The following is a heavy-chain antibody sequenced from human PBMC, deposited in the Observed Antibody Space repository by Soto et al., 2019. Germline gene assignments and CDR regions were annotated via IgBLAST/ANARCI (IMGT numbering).Heavy chain of an antibody. CDR1: VFTFGDSY. CDR2: ISPGSGYP. CDR3: VRGGGGGLFDP. Sequence: GGSLRLSCAGSVFTFGDSYMIWIRQAPGKGLEWLSYISPGSGYPAYADSVKGRFTISRDNAKRSLYLQMMSLTAEDTAIYYCVRGGGGGLFDPWGQGTMVTVSS. D-gene: IGHD2-15*01. V-gene: IGHV3-11*06. J-gene: IGHJ5*02.